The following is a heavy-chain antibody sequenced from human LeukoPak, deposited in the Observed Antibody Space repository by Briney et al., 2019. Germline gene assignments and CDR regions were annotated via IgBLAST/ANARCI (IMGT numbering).Heavy chain of an antibody. V-gene: IGHV4-59*01. D-gene: IGHD2-21*01. CDR1: GGSISIYY. J-gene: IGHJ4*02. CDR2: IYYSGST. Sequence: SETLSLPCTVCGGSISIYYWSCMRQPPGKGREGIGYIYYSGSTNYNPSLKSRVTISVDTSKNQFPLKLSSVTAADTAVYYCARGVVIAPQTFDYWGQGTLVTVSS. CDR3: ARGVVIAPQTFDY.